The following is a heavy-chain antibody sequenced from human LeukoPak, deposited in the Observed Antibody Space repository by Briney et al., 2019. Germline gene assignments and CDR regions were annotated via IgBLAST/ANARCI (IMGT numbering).Heavy chain of an antibody. V-gene: IGHV1-2*02. CDR3: ARSSHYDFWSGYPSLGY. Sequence: ASVKVSCTASGYTFTGYYLHWVRQAPGQGLEWMGWINPNSGGTSYAQKSQGRVTMTRDTSISTAYMELSRLRSDDTAVYYCARSSHYDFWSGYPSLGYWGQGTLVTVSS. J-gene: IGHJ4*02. D-gene: IGHD3-3*01. CDR1: GYTFTGYY. CDR2: INPNSGGT.